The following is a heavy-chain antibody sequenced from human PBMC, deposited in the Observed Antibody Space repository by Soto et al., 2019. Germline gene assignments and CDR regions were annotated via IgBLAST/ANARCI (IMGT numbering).Heavy chain of an antibody. D-gene: IGHD2-8*01. V-gene: IGHV4-34*01. CDR2: INHSGST. CDR3: ARGYCTNGVCSNFDY. J-gene: IGHJ4*02. CDR1: GVSFSCYY. Sequence: SETLSLTCAVYGVSFSCYYWSWIRRPPGKGLEWIGEINHSGSTNYNPSLKSRVTISVDTSKNQFSLKLSSVTAADTAVYYCARGYCTNGVCSNFDYWGQGTLVNV.